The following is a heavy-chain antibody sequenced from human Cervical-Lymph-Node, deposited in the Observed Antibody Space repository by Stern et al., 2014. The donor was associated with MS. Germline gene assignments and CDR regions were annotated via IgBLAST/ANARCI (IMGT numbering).Heavy chain of an antibody. CDR3: ARSDYGDWDS. CDR1: GYTFTNYD. Sequence: QVQLQESGAEVRKPGASVKVSCKASGYTFTNYDIHWVRQATGQGLEWMGWMNPSSGHTAYAQHFQGRVTMTRDTSISTAYMELSSLRSEDTALYYCARSDYGDWDSWGQGTLVTVSS. J-gene: IGHJ4*02. D-gene: IGHD4-17*01. V-gene: IGHV1-8*01. CDR2: MNPSSGHT.